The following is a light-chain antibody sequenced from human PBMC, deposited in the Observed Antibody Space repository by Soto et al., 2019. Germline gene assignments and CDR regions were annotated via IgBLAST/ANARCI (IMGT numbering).Light chain of an antibody. Sequence: EIVLTPSPATLSLSPGERATLSCRASQSVSSNLAWYQQKPGQAPRLLIFDAYNRATGIPGRFSGSGSGTDFTLTISSLEPEDFAVYYCQQRSNWPLTFGGGTKVEIK. V-gene: IGKV3-11*01. J-gene: IGKJ4*01. CDR3: QQRSNWPLT. CDR2: DAY. CDR1: QSVSSN.